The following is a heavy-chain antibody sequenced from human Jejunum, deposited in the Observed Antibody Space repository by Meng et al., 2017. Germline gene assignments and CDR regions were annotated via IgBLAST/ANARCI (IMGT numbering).Heavy chain of an antibody. Sequence: VQVRESGPGLVKPSGPLSLTCVVSGASISDNNWWSWVRQPPGKGLEWIGEIHHTGNINYNPSLKSRVTMSLDKPKNQFSLEVTSVTAADTAVYYCARDLLGPAIAATGWFDPWGQGTLVTVSS. D-gene: IGHD6-13*01. CDR3: ARDLLGPAIAATGWFDP. V-gene: IGHV4-4*02. J-gene: IGHJ5*02. CDR2: IHHTGNI. CDR1: GASISDNNW.